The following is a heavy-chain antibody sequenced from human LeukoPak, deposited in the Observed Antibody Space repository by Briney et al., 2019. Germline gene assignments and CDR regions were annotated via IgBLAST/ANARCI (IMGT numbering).Heavy chain of an antibody. J-gene: IGHJ3*02. Sequence: GGSLRLSCAASGFTFDDYAMHWVRQAPGKGLEWVSGISWNSGSIGYADSVKGRFTISRDNAKNSLYLQMNSLRAEDTALYYCAKEAPTYYYDSSGYGDAFDIWGQGTMVTVSS. D-gene: IGHD3-22*01. CDR2: ISWNSGSI. CDR1: GFTFDDYA. CDR3: AKEAPTYYYDSSGYGDAFDI. V-gene: IGHV3-9*01.